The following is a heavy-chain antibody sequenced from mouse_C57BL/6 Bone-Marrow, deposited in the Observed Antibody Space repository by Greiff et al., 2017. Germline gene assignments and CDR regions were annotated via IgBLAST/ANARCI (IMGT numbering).Heavy chain of an antibody. D-gene: IGHD1-1*01. J-gene: IGHJ1*03. CDR1: GYTFTSYW. CDR3: ARGGSAGVDGYFDV. V-gene: IGHV1-52*01. CDR2: IDPSDSET. Sequence: QVQLKQPGAELVRPGSSVKLSCKASGYTFTSYWMHWVKQRPIQGLEWIGNIDPSDSETHYNPKFKDKATLTVDKSSSTAYLQLRNRTCGNSAVYDCARGGSAGVDGYFDVWGTGTTVTVSS.